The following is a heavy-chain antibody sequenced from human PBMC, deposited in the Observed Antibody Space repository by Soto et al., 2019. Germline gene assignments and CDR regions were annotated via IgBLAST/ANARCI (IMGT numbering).Heavy chain of an antibody. CDR2: ISGSGGST. Sequence: HPGGSLRLSSAASGFTFSSYAMNWVRQAPGKGLEWVSAISGSGGSTYYADSVKGRFTISRDSSKNTLYLQMNSLRAEDTAVYYCAKGNSWSPALVLDIWGQGTMVTVSS. CDR1: GFTFSSYA. D-gene: IGHD1-7*01. CDR3: AKGNSWSPALVLDI. J-gene: IGHJ3*02. V-gene: IGHV3-23*01.